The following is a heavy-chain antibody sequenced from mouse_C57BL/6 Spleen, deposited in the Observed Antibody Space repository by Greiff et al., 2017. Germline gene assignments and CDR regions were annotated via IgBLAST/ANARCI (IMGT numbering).Heavy chain of an antibody. D-gene: IGHD1-1*01. Sequence: EVQLQQSGPVLVKPGASVKMSCKASGYTFTDYYMNWVKQSPGKSLEWIGVINPSNGGTSYNQKFKGKATLTVDKSSSTAYMELNSLTSEDSAVYYCARKDYGRDYAMDYWGQGTSVTVSS. V-gene: IGHV1-19*01. CDR3: ARKDYGRDYAMDY. CDR1: GYTFTDYY. CDR2: INPSNGGT. J-gene: IGHJ4*01.